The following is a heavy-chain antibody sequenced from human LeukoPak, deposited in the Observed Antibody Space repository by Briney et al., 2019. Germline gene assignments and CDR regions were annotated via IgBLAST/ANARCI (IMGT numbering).Heavy chain of an antibody. D-gene: IGHD3-22*01. Sequence: PSETLSLTCTVSGGSISSYYWSWIRQPAGKGLEWIGRIYTSGSTNYNPSLKSRVTMSVDTSKHQFSLKLSSVTAADTAVYYCARGGGSWYYDSSGHDAFDIWGQGTMVTVSS. CDR2: IYTSGST. V-gene: IGHV4-4*07. CDR1: GGSISSYY. CDR3: ARGGGSWYYDSSGHDAFDI. J-gene: IGHJ3*02.